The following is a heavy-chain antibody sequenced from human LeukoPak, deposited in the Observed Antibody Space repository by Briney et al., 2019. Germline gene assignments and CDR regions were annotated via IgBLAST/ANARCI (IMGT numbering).Heavy chain of an antibody. J-gene: IGHJ4*02. CDR1: GDSVSSGSYY. CDR3: ARVLSGITVA. V-gene: IGHV4-61*01. D-gene: IGHD6-19*01. CDR2: IYYSGST. Sequence: PSETLSLTCIVSGDSVSSGSYYWSWIRQPPGKGLEWIAYIYYSGSTNYNPPLKSRVTISVDTSKNQFSLKLSSVTAADTAVYYCARVLSGITVAWGQGTLVTVSS.